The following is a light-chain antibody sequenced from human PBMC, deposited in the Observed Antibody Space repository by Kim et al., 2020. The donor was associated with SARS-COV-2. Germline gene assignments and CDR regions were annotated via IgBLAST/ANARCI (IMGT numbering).Light chain of an antibody. V-gene: IGLV6-57*02. Sequence: GKTVTCSCTVSSGNITTDYVQWYQRRPGSAPTTVIYEYKQRPSGVPDRFSGSIDISSNSASLTISGLKTEDEADYFCQTWHVTNPLFGGGTKLTVL. CDR3: QTWHVTNPL. J-gene: IGLJ3*02. CDR1: SGNITTDY. CDR2: EYK.